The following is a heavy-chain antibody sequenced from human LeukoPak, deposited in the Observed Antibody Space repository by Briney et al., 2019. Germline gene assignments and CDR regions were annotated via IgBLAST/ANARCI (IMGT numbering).Heavy chain of an antibody. J-gene: IGHJ5*02. CDR3: AKDLGYSTGWYEDL. CDR2: ISGSGGST. V-gene: IGHV3-23*01. CDR1: GFTFRSYA. Sequence: GGSLRLSCAASGFTFRSYAMTWVRQAPGKGLEWVSGISGSGGSTYYADSVKGRFTISRDNSKSTLYLQMNSLRVEDTARYYCAKDLGYSTGWYEDLWGQGTQVTVSS. D-gene: IGHD6-19*01.